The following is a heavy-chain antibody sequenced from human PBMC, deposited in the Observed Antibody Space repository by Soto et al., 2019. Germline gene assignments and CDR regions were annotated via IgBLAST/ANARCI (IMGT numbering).Heavy chain of an antibody. Sequence: PGGSLRLSCAASGFTFSSYGMHWVRQAPGKGLEWVAVIWYDGSNKYYADSVKGRFTISRDNSKNTLYLQMNSLRAEDTAVYYCARDRVVVVPKFKYNWFDPWGQGTLVTVSS. J-gene: IGHJ5*02. CDR3: ARDRVVVVPKFKYNWFDP. D-gene: IGHD2-2*01. CDR2: IWYDGSNK. CDR1: GFTFSSYG. V-gene: IGHV3-33*01.